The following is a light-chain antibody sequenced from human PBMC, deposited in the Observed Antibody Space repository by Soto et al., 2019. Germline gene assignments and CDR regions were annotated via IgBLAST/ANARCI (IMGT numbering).Light chain of an antibody. CDR3: QQSYSTPRT. V-gene: IGKV1-39*01. CDR1: QSISSY. J-gene: IGKJ4*01. CDR2: AAS. Sequence: DIQMTQSPSSLSASVGDRVTITCRASQSISSYLNWYQQKPGKAPKLLIYAASSLQSGVPSRFSGSGSGTDFNITISSLQPEDFATYYCQQSYSTPRTFGGGTKVEIK.